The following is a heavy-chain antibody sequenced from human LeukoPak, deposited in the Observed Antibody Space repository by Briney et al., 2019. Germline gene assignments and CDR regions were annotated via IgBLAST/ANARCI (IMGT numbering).Heavy chain of an antibody. CDR2: ISSSSSYI. CDR1: GFTFSSYS. CDR3: AGAQQLVSGRLDY. Sequence: GGSLRLSCAASGFTFSSYSMNWVRQAPGKGLEWVSSISSSSSYIYYADSVKGRFTISRDNAKNSLYLQMNSLRAEDTAVYYCAGAQQLVSGRLDYWGQGTLVTVSS. D-gene: IGHD6-13*01. J-gene: IGHJ4*02. V-gene: IGHV3-21*01.